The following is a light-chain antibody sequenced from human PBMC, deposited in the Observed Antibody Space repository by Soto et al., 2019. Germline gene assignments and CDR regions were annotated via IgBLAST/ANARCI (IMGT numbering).Light chain of an antibody. J-gene: IGKJ1*01. CDR1: QSISVW. CDR2: KAS. Sequence: IQMTQSPSTLSASVGDRVTITCRASQSISVWLAWYQQKPGKAPNLLIYKASSLESGVPSRFSGSGSGTKFTLPISSLQSDDFATYYCQQYNSFSSWTFGQGTKV. V-gene: IGKV1-5*03. CDR3: QQYNSFSSWT.